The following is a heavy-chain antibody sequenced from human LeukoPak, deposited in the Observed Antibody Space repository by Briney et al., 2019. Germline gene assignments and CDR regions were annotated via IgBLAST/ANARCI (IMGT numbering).Heavy chain of an antibody. Sequence: GGSLRLSCAASGFTFSSYTMNWVRQAPGKGLEWVSFISGSSYIYYADSVKGRFTISRDNAKNSLYLQMSSLRAEDTAVYYCARDKVGSTVVVPAFDYWGQGTLVTVSS. J-gene: IGHJ4*02. CDR2: ISGSSYI. CDR3: ARDKVGSTVVVPAFDY. D-gene: IGHD2-2*01. V-gene: IGHV3-21*01. CDR1: GFTFSSYT.